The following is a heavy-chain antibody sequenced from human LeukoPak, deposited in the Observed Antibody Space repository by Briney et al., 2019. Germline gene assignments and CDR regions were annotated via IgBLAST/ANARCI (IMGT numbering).Heavy chain of an antibody. D-gene: IGHD2-21*02. Sequence: PGGSLRLSCAASGFTFSSYSMYWVRQAPGKGLEWVSSISSSSSYIYYADSVKGRFTISRDNAKNSLYLQMNSLRAEDTAVYYCASEVVTAPGGYWGQGTLVTVSS. CDR3: ASEVVTAPGGY. CDR1: GFTFSSYS. J-gene: IGHJ4*02. V-gene: IGHV3-21*01. CDR2: ISSSSSYI.